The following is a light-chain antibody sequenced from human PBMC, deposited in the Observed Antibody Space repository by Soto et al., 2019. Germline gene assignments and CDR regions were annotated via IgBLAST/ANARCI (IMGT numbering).Light chain of an antibody. V-gene: IGKV2D-29*01. CDR3: SQRFHLPLT. CDR1: QSLLHSDGKTS. Sequence: EIVMTQNPLSLSVTPGQAASISCKSTQSLLHSDGKTSLFWYLQRPGQPPQLLIYEVSNRFSGVPDRFSGSGSGTDFTLKISRVEAEDVGVYFCSQRFHLPLTFGPGTKLDLK. J-gene: IGKJ3*01. CDR2: EVS.